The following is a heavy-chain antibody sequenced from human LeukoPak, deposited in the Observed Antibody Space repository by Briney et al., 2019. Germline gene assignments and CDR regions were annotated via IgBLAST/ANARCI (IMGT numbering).Heavy chain of an antibody. CDR1: GGSISSGGYS. Sequence: SETLSLTCAVSGGSISSGGYSWSWIRQPPGKGLEWIGYIYHSGSTNYNPSLKSRVTISVDTSKNQFSLKLSSVTAADTAVYYCARYPRAGTTSWGQGTLVTVSS. J-gene: IGHJ4*02. V-gene: IGHV4-30-2*01. CDR2: IYHSGST. D-gene: IGHD1-1*01. CDR3: ARYPRAGTTS.